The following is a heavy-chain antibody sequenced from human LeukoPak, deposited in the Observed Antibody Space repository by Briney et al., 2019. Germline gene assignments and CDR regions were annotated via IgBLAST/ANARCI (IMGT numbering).Heavy chain of an antibody. J-gene: IGHJ4*02. D-gene: IGHD4-17*01. CDR2: IYYSGSA. CDR3: ASHGDPRYYFDY. V-gene: IGHV4-59*01. CDR1: GGSISDYS. Sequence: SETLSLTCTVSGGSISDYSWSWIRQPPGKGLEWIGNIYYSGSANHNPSLKSRVTISRDTSKNQFSLKLTSVTTADTAVYYCASHGDPRYYFDYWGQGTLVTVSS.